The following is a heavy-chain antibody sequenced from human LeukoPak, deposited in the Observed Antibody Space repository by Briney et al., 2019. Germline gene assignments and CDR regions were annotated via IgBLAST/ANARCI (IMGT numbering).Heavy chain of an antibody. J-gene: IGHJ4*02. D-gene: IGHD3-3*01. V-gene: IGHV3-30*02. CDR3: AKDRGIWSGYYTQGY. Sequence: SGGSLRLSCTASGFTFSSYGMHWVRQAPGKGLEWVAFIRYDGSNKYYADSVKDRFTISRDNSKNTLYLQMNSLRAEDTAVYYCAKDRGIWSGYYTQGYWGQGTLVTVSS. CDR1: GFTFSSYG. CDR2: IRYDGSNK.